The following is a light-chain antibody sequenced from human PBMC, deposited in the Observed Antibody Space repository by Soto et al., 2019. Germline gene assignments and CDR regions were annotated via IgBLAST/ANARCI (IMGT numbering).Light chain of an antibody. CDR3: QQYANSPRT. V-gene: IGKV3-20*01. CDR2: DAS. J-gene: IGKJ1*01. Sequence: EIVLTQSPGILSLSPGERATLSCRASQSVSSSLAWYQQKPAQAPRLLIYDASTRATGIPDRFTGSGSGTDFTLTISRLEPEDFAVYYCQQYANSPRTFGQGTKVEIK. CDR1: QSVSSS.